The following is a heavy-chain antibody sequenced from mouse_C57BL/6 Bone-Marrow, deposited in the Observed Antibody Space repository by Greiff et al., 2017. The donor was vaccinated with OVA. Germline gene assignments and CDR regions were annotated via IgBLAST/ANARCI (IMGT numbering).Heavy chain of an antibody. V-gene: IGHV2-6*01. CDR1: GFSFTSYG. CDR3: ASGGSSFAY. J-gene: IGHJ3*01. CDR2: IWGVGST. Sequence: VQLKESGPGLVAPSQSLSITCTVSGFSFTSYGVDWVRQSPGKGLEWLGVIWGVGSTNYNSALKSRLSISKDNSKSQVFLKMNSLQTDDTAMYYCASGGSSFAYWGQGTLVTVSA.